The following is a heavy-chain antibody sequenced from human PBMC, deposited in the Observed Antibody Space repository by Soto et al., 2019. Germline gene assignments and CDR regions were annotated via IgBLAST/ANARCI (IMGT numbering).Heavy chain of an antibody. CDR1: GFTFRAYA. V-gene: IGHV3-30-3*01. CDR3: ARQGMAARKYYSTYLDV. CDR2: ISSDATNK. D-gene: IGHD6-6*01. J-gene: IGHJ6*02. Sequence: QVQLVESGGGVVQPGRSLRLSCAASGFTFRAYAMHWVRQAPGKGLEWVTLISSDATNKYLADSVKGRFTISRDNSKNTLYLQMNSLRVEDTGLYYCARQGMAARKYYSTYLDVWGQGTTVIV.